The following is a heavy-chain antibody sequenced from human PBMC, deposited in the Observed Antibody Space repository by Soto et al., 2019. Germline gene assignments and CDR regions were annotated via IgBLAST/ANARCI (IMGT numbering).Heavy chain of an antibody. V-gene: IGHV3-64D*06. J-gene: IGHJ4*02. CDR2: IISHGNKT. CDR3: VKVRFGSYYYFDS. Sequence: PGGSLRLSCSASGFLFNTCTMHWVRQAPGKGLECISSIISHGNKTYYADSVKGRFTISRDNSKNMVYLQMSSLRAEDTAVYYCVKVRFGSYYYFDSWGQGTLVTVSS. CDR1: GFLFNTCT. D-gene: IGHD1-26*01.